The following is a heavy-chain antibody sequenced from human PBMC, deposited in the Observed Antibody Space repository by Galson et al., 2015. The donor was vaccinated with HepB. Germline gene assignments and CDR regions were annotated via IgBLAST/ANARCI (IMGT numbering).Heavy chain of an antibody. CDR2: ISSSGSTI. V-gene: IGHV3-48*03. CDR1: GFTFSSYE. Sequence: SLRLSCAASGFTFSSYEMNWVRQAPGKGLEWVSYISSSGSTIYYADSVKGRFTISRDNAKNSLYLQMNSLRAEDTAVYYCARGRRGSGWPPIDYWGQGTLVTVSS. CDR3: ARGRRGSGWPPIDY. J-gene: IGHJ4*02. D-gene: IGHD6-19*01.